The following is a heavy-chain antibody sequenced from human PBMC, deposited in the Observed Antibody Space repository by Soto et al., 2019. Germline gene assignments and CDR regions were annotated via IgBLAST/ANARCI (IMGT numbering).Heavy chain of an antibody. D-gene: IGHD2-15*01. CDR1: GVSISSYY. V-gene: IGHV4-59*04. CDR2: FYYSENT. Sequence: SVTLSLTCTVSGVSISSYYWSWLRQPPGKGLEWIGTFYYSENTYYNPSLKSRVTISVDTSKNQFSLKLSSVTAADTAVYYCAKLAGYCSGNSCHGDYAMDVWGQGTTVTVSS. J-gene: IGHJ6*02. CDR3: AKLAGYCSGNSCHGDYAMDV.